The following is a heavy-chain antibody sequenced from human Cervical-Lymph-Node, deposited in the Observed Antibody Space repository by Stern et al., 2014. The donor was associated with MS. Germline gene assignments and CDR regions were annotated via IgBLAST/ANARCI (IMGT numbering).Heavy chain of an antibody. Sequence: QVQLVQSGPEVRKPGASVRVSCKASGYTFTNYGISWVRQAPGQGLEWMGWISGYNCNANYEEKLQVRVTMTTDTSTSTGYVELGSLRSDDTAVYECARWEGWEVPRQGPDYWGQGTLVTVSS. D-gene: IGHD4-23*01. CDR1: GYTFTNYG. CDR3: ARWEGWEVPRQGPDY. CDR2: ISGYNCNA. J-gene: IGHJ4*02. V-gene: IGHV1-18*01.